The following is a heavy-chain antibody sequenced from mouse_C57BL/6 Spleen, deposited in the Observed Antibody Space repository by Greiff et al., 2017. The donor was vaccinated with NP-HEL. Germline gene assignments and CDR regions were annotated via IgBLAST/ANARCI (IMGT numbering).Heavy chain of an antibody. CDR1: GYTFTSYW. CDR2: IHPNSGST. J-gene: IGHJ1*03. V-gene: IGHV1-64*01. CDR3: TRSPEDWYFDV. Sequence: QVQLQQPGAELVKPGASVKLSCKASGYTFTSYWMHWVKQRPGQGLEWIGMIHPNSGSTNYNEKFKSKATLTVDKSSSTAYMQLSSLTSEDSAVYYGTRSPEDWYFDVWGTGTTVTVSS.